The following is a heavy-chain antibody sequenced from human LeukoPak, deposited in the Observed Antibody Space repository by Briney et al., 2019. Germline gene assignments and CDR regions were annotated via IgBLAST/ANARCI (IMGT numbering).Heavy chain of an antibody. Sequence: GGSLRLSCAASGFTFSSYWTSWVRQAPGKGLEWVANIKHNGNVNYYVDSVKGRFTISRDNAKNSLYLQMSNLRAEDTAVYFCARGGGLDVWGQGATVTVSS. CDR1: GFTFSSYW. D-gene: IGHD3-16*01. J-gene: IGHJ6*02. V-gene: IGHV3-7*03. CDR2: IKHNGNVN. CDR3: ARGGGLDV.